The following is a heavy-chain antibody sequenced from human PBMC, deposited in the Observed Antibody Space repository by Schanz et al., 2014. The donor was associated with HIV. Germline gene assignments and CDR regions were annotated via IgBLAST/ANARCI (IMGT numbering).Heavy chain of an antibody. V-gene: IGHV3-23*01. J-gene: IGHJ4*02. D-gene: IGHD3-22*01. CDR3: AKPEYDSSGNSQSHFDY. CDR1: GFNFNNYA. CDR2: ISESGGRT. Sequence: EVQLLESGGGLEQPGGSLRLSCAASGFNFNNYAMTWVRQAPGKGLEWVPSISESGGRTYYSDSVNGRFTISRDNSKNTLYLQMTTQRTEDTAVYYCAKPEYDSSGNSQSHFDYWGRGTLVTVSS.